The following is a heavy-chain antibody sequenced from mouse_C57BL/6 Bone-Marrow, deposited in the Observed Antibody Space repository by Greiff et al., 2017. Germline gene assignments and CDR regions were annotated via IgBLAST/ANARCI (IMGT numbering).Heavy chain of an antibody. CDR3: ARSNRGPVAY. Sequence: EVKVVESGGGLVQPGGSLSLSCAASGFTFTDYYMSWVRQPPGKALEWLGFIRNKANGYTTEYSASVQGRFTISRDNSQSILYLQLNALRAEDSATYYCARSNRGPVAYWGQGTLVTVSA. CDR1: GFTFTDYY. J-gene: IGHJ3*01. CDR2: IRNKANGYTT. V-gene: IGHV7-3*01.